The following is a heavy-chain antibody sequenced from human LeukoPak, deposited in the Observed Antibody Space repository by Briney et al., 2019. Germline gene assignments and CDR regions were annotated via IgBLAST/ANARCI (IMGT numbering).Heavy chain of an antibody. CDR3: ARGGGSLLLWFGEPRGYFDY. CDR2: IYYSGST. J-gene: IGHJ4*02. V-gene: IGHV4-39*07. D-gene: IGHD3-10*01. CDR1: GGSISSSSYY. Sequence: SETLSLTCTVSGGSISSSSYYWGWIRQPPGKGLEWIGSIYYSGSTYYNPSLKSRATISVDTSKNQFSLKLSSVTAADTAVYYCARGGGSLLLWFGEPRGYFDYWGQGTLVTVSS.